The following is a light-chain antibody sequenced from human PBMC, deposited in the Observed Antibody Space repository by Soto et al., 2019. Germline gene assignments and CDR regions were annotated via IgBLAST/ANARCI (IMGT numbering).Light chain of an antibody. CDR2: DVS. J-gene: IGLJ2*01. Sequence: QSALTQPASVSGSPGQWITISCTGTSSDVGGYTYVSWYHQHPGRAPQLMIYDVSNRPAGVSNRFSGSRSCNTASLTICGLQAEDVADYYCSSYATSTTVLFGVGTKVTVL. CDR1: SSDVGGYTY. V-gene: IGLV2-14*03. CDR3: SSYATSTTVL.